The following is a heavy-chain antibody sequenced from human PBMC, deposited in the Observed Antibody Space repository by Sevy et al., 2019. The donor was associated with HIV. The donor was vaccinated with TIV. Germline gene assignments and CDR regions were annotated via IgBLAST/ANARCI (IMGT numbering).Heavy chain of an antibody. D-gene: IGHD3-22*01. CDR1: GFTFSTYA. CDR3: ARDLLAGSRGYYYLGY. Sequence: GGSLRLSCAASGFTFSTYAMHWVRQAPGKGLEWVAVISYDGSNKYYADSVKGRFTISRDNSKNTLYLQMNSQRAEDTAGYYCARDLLAGSRGYYYLGYWGQGTLVTVSS. V-gene: IGHV3-30-3*01. J-gene: IGHJ4*02. CDR2: ISYDGSNK.